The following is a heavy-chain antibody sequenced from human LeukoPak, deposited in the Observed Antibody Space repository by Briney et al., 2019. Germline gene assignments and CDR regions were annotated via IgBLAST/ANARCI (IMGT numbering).Heavy chain of an antibody. V-gene: IGHV4-4*07. CDR2: IDTSGNT. J-gene: IGHJ3*02. CDR3: ARSGYYYDSSGNHAFDM. Sequence: PSETLSLTCTVSGGSIRSYYWSWIRQPAGKGLEWIGRIDTSGNTNYNPSLKSRVTMPVDTSKNQYSLKLSSVTAANTAVYYWARSGYYYDSSGNHAFDMWGQGTMVTVSS. D-gene: IGHD3-22*01. CDR1: GGSIRSYY.